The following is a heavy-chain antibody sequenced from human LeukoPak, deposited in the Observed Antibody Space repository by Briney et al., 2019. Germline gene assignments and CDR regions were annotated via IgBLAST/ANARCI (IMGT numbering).Heavy chain of an antibody. CDR3: AKSPIVRGVIIPFDY. D-gene: IGHD3-10*01. CDR2: ISGSGGST. CDR1: GFTFSSYA. J-gene: IGHJ4*02. V-gene: IGHV3-23*01. Sequence: GGSLRLSCAASGFTFSSYAMSWVRQAPGKGLEWVSAISGSGGSTYYADSVKGRFTISRDNSKNTLYLQMNSLRAEDTAVYYCAKSPIVRGVIIPFDYWGQGTLVTVSS.